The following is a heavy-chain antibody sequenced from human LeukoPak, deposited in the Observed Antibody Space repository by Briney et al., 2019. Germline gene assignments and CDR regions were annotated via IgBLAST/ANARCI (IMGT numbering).Heavy chain of an antibody. CDR3: AKNIATLPCCSSSDN. J-gene: IGHJ3*01. V-gene: IGHV3-30*02. D-gene: IGHD6-6*01. Sequence: PGGSLRLSCAASGFTFSTYGIHWVRQAPGKGLEWVAYIRYDASDKYYADSVKGRFTISRDNSKNTLYLQMDSLRTEDTAVYYCAKNIATLPCCSSSDNWGQGTMVTVSS. CDR1: GFTFSTYG. CDR2: IRYDASDK.